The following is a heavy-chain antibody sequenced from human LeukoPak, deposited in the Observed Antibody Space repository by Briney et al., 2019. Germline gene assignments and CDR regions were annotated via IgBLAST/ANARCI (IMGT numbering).Heavy chain of an antibody. CDR3: AGGGIVVVVAANY. D-gene: IGHD2-15*01. V-gene: IGHV1-69*04. Sequence: SVKVSCKASGYTFTSYYMHWVRQAPGQGLEWMGRIIPILGIANYAQKFQGRVTITADKATSTAYMELSSLRSEDTAVYYCAGGGIVVVVAANYWGQGTLVTVSS. J-gene: IGHJ4*02. CDR1: GYTFTSYY. CDR2: IIPILGIA.